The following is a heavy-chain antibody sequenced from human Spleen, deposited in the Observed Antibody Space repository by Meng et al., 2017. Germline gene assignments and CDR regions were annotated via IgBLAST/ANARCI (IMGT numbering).Heavy chain of an antibody. Sequence: KISCKGSGYSFTSYGISWVRQAPGQGLEWMGGIIPIFGTTDYAQKFQGRVKITADKSTNTAYMELSSLRSEDTAVYSCATSRVWGSYRQLDYWGQGTLVTVSS. CDR1: GYSFTSYG. CDR3: ATSRVWGSYRQLDY. J-gene: IGHJ4*02. V-gene: IGHV1-69*06. D-gene: IGHD3-16*02. CDR2: IIPIFGTT.